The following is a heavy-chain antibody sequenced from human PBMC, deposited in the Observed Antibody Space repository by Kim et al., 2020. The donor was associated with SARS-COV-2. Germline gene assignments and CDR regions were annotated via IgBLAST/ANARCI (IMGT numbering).Heavy chain of an antibody. J-gene: IGHJ5*02. D-gene: IGHD2-2*01. CDR1: GYSFTSYW. V-gene: IGHV5-10-1*01. Sequence: GSLKISCKGSGYSFTSYWISWVRQMPGKGLEWMGRIDPSDSYTNYSPSFQGHVTISADKSISTAYLQWSSLKASDTAMYYCARQGRLPAAPGDWFDPWGQGTLVTVSS. CDR3: ARQGRLPAAPGDWFDP. CDR2: IDPSDSYT.